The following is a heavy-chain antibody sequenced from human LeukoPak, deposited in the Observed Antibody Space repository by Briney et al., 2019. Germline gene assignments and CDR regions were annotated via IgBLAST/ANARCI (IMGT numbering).Heavy chain of an antibody. J-gene: IGHJ3*02. V-gene: IGHV1-8*02. CDR2: MNPNSGNT. Sequence: WASVKVSCKASGYTFTSYDINWVRQATGQGLEWMGWMNPNSGNTGYAQKFQGRVTMTRNTSISTAYMELSSLRSEDTAVYYCARDHYDFWSGYYFSAFDIWGQGTMVTVSS. D-gene: IGHD3-3*01. CDR3: ARDHYDFWSGYYFSAFDI. CDR1: GYTFTSYD.